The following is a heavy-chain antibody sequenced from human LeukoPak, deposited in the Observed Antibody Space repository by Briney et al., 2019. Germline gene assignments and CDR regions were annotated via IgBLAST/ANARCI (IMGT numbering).Heavy chain of an antibody. CDR2: ITSSSSYI. CDR3: ARSYSSSRGTFDY. V-gene: IGHV3-21*01. Sequence: GGSLGLSCAASGFTFSSYGMNWVRQAPGKGLEWVSSITSSSSYIYYADSVKGRFTISRDNAKNSLYLQMNSLRAEDTAVYYCARSYSSSRGTFDYWGQGTLVTVSS. J-gene: IGHJ4*02. D-gene: IGHD6-6*01. CDR1: GFTFSSYG.